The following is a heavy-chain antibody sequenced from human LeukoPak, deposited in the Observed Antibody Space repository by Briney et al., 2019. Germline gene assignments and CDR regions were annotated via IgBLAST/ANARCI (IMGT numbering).Heavy chain of an antibody. CDR3: AKLAVVGTTRRFDC. CDR2: ISGSGGST. CDR1: GFTFSSYA. J-gene: IGHJ4*02. D-gene: IGHD6-19*01. Sequence: GGSLRLSCAAPGFTFSSYAMTWVRQAPGKGLEWVSGISGSGGSTYYADSVKGRFSISRDNSKNTVYLQMDSLRAEDTAVYYCAKLAVVGTTRRFDCWGQGTLVTVSS. V-gene: IGHV3-23*01.